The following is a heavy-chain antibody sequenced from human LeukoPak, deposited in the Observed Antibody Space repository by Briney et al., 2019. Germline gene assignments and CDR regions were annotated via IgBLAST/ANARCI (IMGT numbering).Heavy chain of an antibody. CDR2: ISGSGGST. V-gene: IGHV3-23*01. CDR3: AKDPGIAVAGTYYYGMDV. D-gene: IGHD6-19*01. CDR1: GFTFSCYA. Sequence: GGSLRLSCAASGFTFSCYAMSWVRQAPGKGLEWVSAISGSGGSTYYADSVKGRFTISRDNSKNTLYLQMNSLRAEDTAVYYCAKDPGIAVAGTYYYGMDVWGQGTTVTVSS. J-gene: IGHJ6*02.